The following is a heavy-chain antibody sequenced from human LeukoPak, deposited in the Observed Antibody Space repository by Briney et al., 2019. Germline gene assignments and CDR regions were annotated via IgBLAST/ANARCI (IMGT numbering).Heavy chain of an antibody. CDR1: GGTFNSYA. Sequence: SVKVSCKASGGTFNSYAISWVRQAPGQGLEWMGGIIPMSDTANYPQKFRGRLTITADIPTSTVYMELSSLRSEDTAVYYCAREDDTGRYTGDDAFDIWGQGTMVTVSS. D-gene: IGHD1-26*01. CDR2: IIPMSDTA. CDR3: AREDDTGRYTGDDAFDI. V-gene: IGHV1-69*06. J-gene: IGHJ3*02.